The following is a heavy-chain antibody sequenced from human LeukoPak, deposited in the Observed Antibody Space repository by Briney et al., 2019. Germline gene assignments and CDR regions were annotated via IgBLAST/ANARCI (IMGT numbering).Heavy chain of an antibody. J-gene: IGHJ6*03. CDR3: ARDGSGSYYNYYYMDV. CDR1: GYTFTSYG. CDR2: ISAYNGNT. Sequence: GASVKVSCKASGYTFTSYGISWVRQAPGQGLEWMGWISAYNGNTNYAQKLQGRVTMTTDTSTSTAYMELRSLRSDDTAVYCCARDGSGSYYNYYYMDVWGKGTTVTISS. D-gene: IGHD3-10*01. V-gene: IGHV1-18*01.